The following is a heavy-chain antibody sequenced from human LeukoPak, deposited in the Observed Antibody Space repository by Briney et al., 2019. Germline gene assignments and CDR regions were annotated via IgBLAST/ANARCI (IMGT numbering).Heavy chain of an antibody. Sequence: ASVKVSCKASGGTFSSYAISWVRQAPGQGLEWMGRIIPILGIANYAQKFQGRVTITADKSTSTAYMELSSLRSEDTAVYYCARDRSRYSSSFGTGDYWGQGTLVPVSS. CDR1: GGTFSSYA. CDR3: ARDRSRYSSSFGTGDY. CDR2: IIPILGIA. D-gene: IGHD6-13*01. V-gene: IGHV1-69*04. J-gene: IGHJ4*02.